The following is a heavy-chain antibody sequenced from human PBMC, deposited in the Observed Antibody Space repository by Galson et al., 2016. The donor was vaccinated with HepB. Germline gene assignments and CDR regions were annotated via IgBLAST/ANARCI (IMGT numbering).Heavy chain of an antibody. V-gene: IGHV3-74*01. Sequence: SLRLSCAASGFTFSSYWMHWVRQAPGKGLVWVSHINSDGSSTSYADSVKGRFTISRDNAKYTLFLQMNSLRADDTAVYYCARDRYCSGGSCYGIDYWGQGTLVTVSS. CDR1: GFTFSSYW. J-gene: IGHJ4*02. CDR2: INSDGSST. CDR3: ARDRYCSGGSCYGIDY. D-gene: IGHD2-15*01.